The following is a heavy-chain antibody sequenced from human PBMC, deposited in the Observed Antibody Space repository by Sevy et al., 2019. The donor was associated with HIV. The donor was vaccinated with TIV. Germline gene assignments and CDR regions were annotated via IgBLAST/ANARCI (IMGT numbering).Heavy chain of an antibody. V-gene: IGHV1-69*13. D-gene: IGHD3-10*01. CDR1: GGTFSSYA. Sequence: ASVKVSCKASGGTFSSYAISWVRQAPGQGLEWMGGIIPIFGTANYAQKFQGRVTITADESTITAYMELSSLRSEDTAVYYCAREVWDGSGSYYDYWGQGTLVTVSS. CDR2: IIPIFGTA. CDR3: AREVWDGSGSYYDY. J-gene: IGHJ4*02.